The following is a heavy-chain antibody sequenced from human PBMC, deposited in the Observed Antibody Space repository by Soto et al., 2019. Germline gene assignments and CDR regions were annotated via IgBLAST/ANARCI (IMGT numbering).Heavy chain of an antibody. D-gene: IGHD3-22*01. V-gene: IGHV3-23*01. CDR2: ISGSGGST. Sequence: GGSLRLSCAASGFTFSSYAMSWVRQAPGKGLEWVSAISGSGGSTYYADSVKGRFTISRDNSKNTLYLQMNSLRAEDTAVYYCAKDEGLYYDSSGYFSDYWGQGTLVTVSS. CDR1: GFTFSSYA. J-gene: IGHJ4*02. CDR3: AKDEGLYYDSSGYFSDY.